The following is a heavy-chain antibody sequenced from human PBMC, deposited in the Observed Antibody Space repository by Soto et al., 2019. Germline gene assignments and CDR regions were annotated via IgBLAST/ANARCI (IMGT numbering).Heavy chain of an antibody. Sequence: QVQLVQSVAEVKKPGSSVKLSCKASGGTFSSYAISWVRQAPGQGLECMGGIIPIFGTANDAQKFQVRVTITEDKSTRTDYMELSSLRSEDTAVYYCARGQPDYYDSSGYFAKYDYWGQGTLVTVYS. V-gene: IGHV1-69*06. CDR1: GGTFSSYA. J-gene: IGHJ4*02. CDR2: IIPIFGTA. CDR3: ARGQPDYYDSSGYFAKYDY. D-gene: IGHD3-22*01.